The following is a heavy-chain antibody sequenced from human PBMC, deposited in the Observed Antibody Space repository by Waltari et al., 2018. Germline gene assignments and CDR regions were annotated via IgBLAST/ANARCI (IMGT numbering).Heavy chain of an antibody. D-gene: IGHD6-19*01. J-gene: IGHJ6*02. V-gene: IGHV1-69*08. CDR1: GGTFSSYA. Sequence: QVQLVQSGAEVKKPGSSVKVSCKASGGTFSSYAISWVRPAPGQGLEWMGRSIPIVGTANYAQKFQGRVTITADKSTSTAYMELSSLRSEDTAVYYCAREAQWLEGYYYGMDVWGQGTTVTVSS. CDR2: SIPIVGTA. CDR3: AREAQWLEGYYYGMDV.